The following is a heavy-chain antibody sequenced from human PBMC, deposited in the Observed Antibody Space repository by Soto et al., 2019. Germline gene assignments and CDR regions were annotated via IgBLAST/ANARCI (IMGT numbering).Heavy chain of an antibody. Sequence: QVQLQESSPGLVKPSQTLSLTCTVSGGSISSGDYYWSWIRQPPGKGLEWIGYIYYSGSTYYNPSLKSRGTISVDTAKNQFSLKLSSVTAADTAGYYCARERGYYDSRGEGGYYFDYWGQGTLVTVSS. CDR2: IYYSGST. CDR1: GGSISSGDYY. V-gene: IGHV4-30-4*01. J-gene: IGHJ4*02. D-gene: IGHD3-22*01. CDR3: ARERGYYDSRGEGGYYFDY.